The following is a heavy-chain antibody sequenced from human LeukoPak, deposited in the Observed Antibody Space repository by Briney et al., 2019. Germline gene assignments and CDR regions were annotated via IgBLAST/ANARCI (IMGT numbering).Heavy chain of an antibody. V-gene: IGHV5-10-1*01. CDR1: GYSFTSYW. Sequence: GESLKISCQGSGYSFTSYWISWVRQMPGKGLEWMGRIDPSDSYTNYSPSFQGHVTISADKSISTAYLQWSSLKASNTAMYYCARDDTYYDSSNRPFDYWGQGTLVTVSS. J-gene: IGHJ4*02. CDR3: ARDDTYYDSSNRPFDY. CDR2: IDPSDSYT. D-gene: IGHD3-22*01.